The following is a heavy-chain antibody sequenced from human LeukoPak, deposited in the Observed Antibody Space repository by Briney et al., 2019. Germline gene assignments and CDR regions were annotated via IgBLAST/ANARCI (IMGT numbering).Heavy chain of an antibody. V-gene: IGHV4-59*11. D-gene: IGHD2-15*01. Sequence: SETLSLTCTVSGGSISSHYWSWIRQPPGKGLEWIGYIYYSGSTNYNPSLKSRVTISVDTSKNQFSLKLSSVTAADTAVYYCARLGCSGGSCYSVYFDYWGQGTLVTVSS. CDR3: ARLGCSGGSCYSVYFDY. CDR2: IYYSGST. J-gene: IGHJ4*02. CDR1: GGSISSHY.